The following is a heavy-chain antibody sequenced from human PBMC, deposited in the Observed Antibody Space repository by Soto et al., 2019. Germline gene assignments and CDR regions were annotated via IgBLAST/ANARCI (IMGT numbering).Heavy chain of an antibody. CDR1: GFTFSSYS. Sequence: PGGSLRLSCAASGFTFSSYSMNWVRQAPGKGLEWVSYISSSSSTIYYADSVKGRFTISRDNAKNSLYLQMNSLRAEDTAVYYCARHPERIAQIGWFDSWGQGTLDTVSS. CDR2: ISSSSSTI. V-gene: IGHV3-48*01. CDR3: ARHPERIAQIGWFDS. J-gene: IGHJ5*01. D-gene: IGHD6-13*01.